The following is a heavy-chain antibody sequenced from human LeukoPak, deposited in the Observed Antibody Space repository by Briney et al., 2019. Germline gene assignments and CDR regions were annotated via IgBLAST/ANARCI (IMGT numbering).Heavy chain of an antibody. J-gene: IGHJ6*02. V-gene: IGHV3-11*01. CDR1: GFTFSNYY. Sequence: GGSLRLSCAASGFTFSNYYMSWIRQAPGKGLEWVSYISSSATTMYYADSVKDRFIISRDNAKNSLFLQMNSLRAEDTAVYDCARGDYDKYGMDVWGQGTTVTVSS. CDR3: ARGDYDKYGMDV. CDR2: ISSSATTM.